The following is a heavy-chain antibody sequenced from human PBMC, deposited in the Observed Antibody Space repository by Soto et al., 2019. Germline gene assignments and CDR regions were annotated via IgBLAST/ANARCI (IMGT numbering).Heavy chain of an antibody. CDR3: ARHREKSYSGSGWTAPDY. CDR1: GGSIRSSSYY. CDR2: VSYSVST. Sequence: QLQLQESGPGLVKPSATLSLTCTVSGGSIRSSSYYWVWIRQPPGQGLEWIGSVSYSVSTYYNLSHMNPVTISIDTSKNQSTLKLSSVTAADRAVYYCARHREKSYSGSGWTAPDYWGQGTLVTVSS. J-gene: IGHJ4*02. D-gene: IGHD5-12*01. V-gene: IGHV4-39*01.